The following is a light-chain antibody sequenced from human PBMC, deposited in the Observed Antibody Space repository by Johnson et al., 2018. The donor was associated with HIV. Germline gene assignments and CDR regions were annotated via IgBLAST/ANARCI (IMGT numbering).Light chain of an antibody. CDR3: ATWDRSLNAYV. V-gene: IGLV1-51*02. Sequence: QSVLTQPPSVSAAPGQKVTISCSGRSSNIGNAYVSWYQQLPGTAPKLLIYENDKRPSGIPDRFSGSKSGTSATLGITGLQTGDEADYYCATWDRSLNAYVFGAATKVAVL. J-gene: IGLJ1*01. CDR2: END. CDR1: SSNIGNAY.